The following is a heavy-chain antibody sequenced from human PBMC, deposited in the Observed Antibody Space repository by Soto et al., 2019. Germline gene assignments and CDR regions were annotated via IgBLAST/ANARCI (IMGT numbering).Heavy chain of an antibody. CDR1: GFTFSSYA. V-gene: IGHV3-23*01. CDR2: ISGIFGST. Sequence: GGSLRLSCAASGFTFSSYAMIWVRQAPVNGLEFVSAISGIFGSTYYADSVKGRFTISRYNSKNTLYLQMNSLRAYDTALYYCAIRQGWYGDLAGYWGQGTLVTVSS. CDR3: AIRQGWYGDLAGY. D-gene: IGHD3-10*01. J-gene: IGHJ4*02.